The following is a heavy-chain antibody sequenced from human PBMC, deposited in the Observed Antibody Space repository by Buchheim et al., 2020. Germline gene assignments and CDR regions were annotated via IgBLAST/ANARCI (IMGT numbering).Heavy chain of an antibody. CDR2: ICSTGTT. J-gene: IGHJ4*02. CDR3: ARDPYYYDNSGYKYFFDY. V-gene: IGHV4-39*07. D-gene: IGHD3-22*01. CDR1: GGSIDSRNYY. Sequence: QLQLQESGPGLVKPSETLSLTCTVSGGSIDSRNYYWGWIRQSPGEGLEWIGNICSTGTTYYNPSLKSRVTLPVDTSKNNSSLKLSSVTAADTAVYYCARDPYYYDNSGYKYFFDYWGQGIL.